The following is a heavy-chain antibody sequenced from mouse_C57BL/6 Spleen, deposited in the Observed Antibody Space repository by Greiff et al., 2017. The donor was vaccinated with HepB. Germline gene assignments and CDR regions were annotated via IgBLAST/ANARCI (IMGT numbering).Heavy chain of an antibody. Sequence: DVQLVESGEGLVKPGGSLKLSCAASGFTFSSYAMSWVRQTPEKRLEWVAYISSGGDYIYYADTVKGRFTISRDNARNTLYLQMSSLKSEDTAMDYCTRVRELRYAMDYWGQGTSVTVSS. D-gene: IGHD6-1*02. V-gene: IGHV5-9-1*02. CDR3: TRVRELRYAMDY. CDR2: ISSGGDYI. J-gene: IGHJ4*01. CDR1: GFTFSSYA.